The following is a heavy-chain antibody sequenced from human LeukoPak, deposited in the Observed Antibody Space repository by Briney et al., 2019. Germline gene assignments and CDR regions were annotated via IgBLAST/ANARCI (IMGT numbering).Heavy chain of an antibody. CDR2: ISYDGSDK. Sequence: PGGSLRLSCAASGFTFSRSGMHWVRQAPGKGLEWVAVISYDGSDKYYADSVKGRFTISRDNSKNTLYLQMNSLRAEDTAVYYCAKDPMVAWELPPFCGDYWGQGTLVTVSS. D-gene: IGHD1-26*01. J-gene: IGHJ4*02. V-gene: IGHV3-30*18. CDR3: AKDPMVAWELPPFCGDY. CDR1: GFTFSRSG.